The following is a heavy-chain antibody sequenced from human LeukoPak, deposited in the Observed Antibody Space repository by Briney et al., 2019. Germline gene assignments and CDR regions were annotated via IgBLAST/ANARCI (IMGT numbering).Heavy chain of an antibody. D-gene: IGHD3-16*02. J-gene: IGHJ4*02. CDR2: ISGSGGST. Sequence: PGGSLRLSCAVSGFSFNTYSMNWVRQAPGKGLEWVSAISGSGGSTYYADSVKGRFTISRDNSKNTLYLQMNSLRAEDTAVYYCAKPLSARYWGQGTLVTVSS. V-gene: IGHV3-23*01. CDR1: GFSFNTYS. CDR3: AKPLSARY.